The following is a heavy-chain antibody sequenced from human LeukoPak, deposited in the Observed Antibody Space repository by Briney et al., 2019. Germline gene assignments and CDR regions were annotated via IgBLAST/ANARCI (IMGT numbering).Heavy chain of an antibody. CDR3: AKDWARVGAPRYFDY. D-gene: IGHD1-26*01. Sequence: GGSLRLSCAASGFTFSSYGMSWVRQAPGKGLEWVSAISGSGGSTYYADSVKGRFTISRDNSKNTLYLQMNSLRAEDTAVYYCAKDWARVGAPRYFDYWGQGTLVTVSS. J-gene: IGHJ4*02. V-gene: IGHV3-23*01. CDR2: ISGSGGST. CDR1: GFTFSSYG.